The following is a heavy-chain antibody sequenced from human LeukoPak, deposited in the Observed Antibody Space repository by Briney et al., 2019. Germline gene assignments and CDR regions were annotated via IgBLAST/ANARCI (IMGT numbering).Heavy chain of an antibody. CDR1: GYIFTNYW. CDR2: IYPGDSDT. D-gene: IGHD3-10*01. J-gene: IGHJ4*02. V-gene: IGHV5-51*01. CDR3: ARQSRNGSKTRGYYFDY. Sequence: GESLKISCQVSGYIFTNYWIGWLRQMPGKGLESMWIIYPGDSDTAYSASFQVQVTISVDKSMSTVYLHWSSLTASDTAMYYCARQSRNGSKTRGYYFDYWGQGTLVSVSS.